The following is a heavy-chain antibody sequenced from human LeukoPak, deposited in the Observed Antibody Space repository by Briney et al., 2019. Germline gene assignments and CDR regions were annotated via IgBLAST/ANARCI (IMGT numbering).Heavy chain of an antibody. Sequence: PSETLSLTCSVSGDSISSGGYYWGWIRQPPGKGLEWIGSIYHSGSTYYNPSLKSRVTISVDTSKNQFSLKLSSVTAADTAVYYCARIPGSSWSGEEDYWGQGTLVTVSS. CDR3: ARIPGSSWSGEEDY. D-gene: IGHD6-13*01. CDR1: GDSISSGGYY. V-gene: IGHV4-38-2*02. J-gene: IGHJ4*02. CDR2: IYHSGST.